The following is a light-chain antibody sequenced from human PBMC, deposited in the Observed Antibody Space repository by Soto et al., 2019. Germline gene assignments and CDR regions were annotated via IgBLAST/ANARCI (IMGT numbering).Light chain of an antibody. Sequence: QAVVTQPPSVSGAPGQRVTISCTGSSSNIGAGYDVHWYQQLPGTAPKILIYGNSNRPSGVPDRFSGSKSGTSASLAITGLQAEDEAYYYCQSYDSSLSGSDVVFGGGTKLTVL. V-gene: IGLV1-40*01. CDR3: QSYDSSLSGSDVV. CDR1: SSNIGAGYD. J-gene: IGLJ2*01. CDR2: GNS.